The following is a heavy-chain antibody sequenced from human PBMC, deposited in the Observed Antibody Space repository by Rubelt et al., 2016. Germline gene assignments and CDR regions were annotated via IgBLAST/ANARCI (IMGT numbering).Heavy chain of an antibody. J-gene: IGHJ4*02. V-gene: IGHV1-18*01. D-gene: IGHD4-23*01. CDR2: ISAYNGNT. CDR3: TRDVGGNSVLYYFDY. CDR1: GYTFTLYG. Sequence: QVQLVQSGAEVKKPGASVKVSCKASGYTFTLYGISWVRPAPGQGLEWMGWISAYNGNTNYAQKLQARVTITTDTTTTTAYMKLRSLRSDDTAVYYCTRDVGGNSVLYYFDYWGQGTLVTVSS.